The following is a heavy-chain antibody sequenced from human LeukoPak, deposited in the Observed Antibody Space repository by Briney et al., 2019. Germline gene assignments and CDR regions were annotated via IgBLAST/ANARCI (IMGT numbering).Heavy chain of an antibody. CDR2: IFTSGST. V-gene: IGHV4-4*07. Sequence: SETLSLTCTVSGGSISSYYWSWIRQPAGKGLEWIGSIFTSGSTNYNPSLKSRVTMSVDTSKNQFSLKLSSVTAADTAVYYCARDLYCSSTSCYRFDPWGQGTLVTVSS. D-gene: IGHD2-2*01. J-gene: IGHJ5*02. CDR3: ARDLYCSSTSCYRFDP. CDR1: GGSISSYY.